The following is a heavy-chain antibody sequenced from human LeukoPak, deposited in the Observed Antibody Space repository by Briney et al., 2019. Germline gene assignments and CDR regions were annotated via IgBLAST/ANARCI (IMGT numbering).Heavy chain of an antibody. CDR2: MNPNRGGT. J-gene: IGHJ5*02. CDR3: ASRLVGINCFDP. V-gene: IGHV1-2*02. Sequence: ASLKVSCTASGYTFSGYCMHWVRQAPGQGLEWMGWMNPNRGGTNYAQKSQGRMTMIRDTSISTADMELGRLRSDDAAVYSCASRLVGINCFDPWGQGTLVTVSS. D-gene: IGHD1-26*01. CDR1: GYTFSGYC.